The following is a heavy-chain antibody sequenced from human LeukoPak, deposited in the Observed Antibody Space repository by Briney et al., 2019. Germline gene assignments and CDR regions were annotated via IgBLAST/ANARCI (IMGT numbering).Heavy chain of an antibody. CDR3: TGSNYDILIEDY. Sequence: TGGSLRLSCAASGFTFSNAWMSWVRQAPGKGLEWVGRIKSKTDGGTTDYAAPVKGRFTISRDDSKNTLYLQMNSLKTEDTAVYYCTGSNYDILIEDYWGQGTLVTVSS. CDR2: IKSKTDGGTT. D-gene: IGHD3-9*01. J-gene: IGHJ4*02. V-gene: IGHV3-15*01. CDR1: GFTFSNAW.